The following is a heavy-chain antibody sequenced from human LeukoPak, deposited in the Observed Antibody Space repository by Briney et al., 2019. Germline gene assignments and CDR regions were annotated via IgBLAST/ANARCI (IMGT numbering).Heavy chain of an antibody. J-gene: IGHJ4*02. Sequence: GGSLRLSCAASGCTFSNYWMSWVRQAPGKGLEWVANMNQDGSEKYYVNSVKGRFTISRDNAKNSLYLQMNSLRAEDTAIYYCAREDDWNYEDSWGQGTLVTVSS. D-gene: IGHD1-7*01. CDR2: MNQDGSEK. V-gene: IGHV3-7*01. CDR3: AREDDWNYEDS. CDR1: GCTFSNYW.